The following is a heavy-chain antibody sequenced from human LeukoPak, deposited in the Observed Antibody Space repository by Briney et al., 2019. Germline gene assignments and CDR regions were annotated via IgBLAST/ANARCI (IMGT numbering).Heavy chain of an antibody. CDR3: ARQQQLVLGYFDY. V-gene: IGHV4-61*02. CDR2: IYTSGST. D-gene: IGHD6-13*01. J-gene: IGHJ4*02. CDR1: GGSISSNSYY. Sequence: SQTLSLTCTVPGGSISSNSYYWSWIRQPAGKGLEWIGRIYTSGSTDYNPSLKSRVTISVDTSKNQFSLKLSSVTAADTAVYYCARQQQLVLGYFDYWGQGTLVTVSS.